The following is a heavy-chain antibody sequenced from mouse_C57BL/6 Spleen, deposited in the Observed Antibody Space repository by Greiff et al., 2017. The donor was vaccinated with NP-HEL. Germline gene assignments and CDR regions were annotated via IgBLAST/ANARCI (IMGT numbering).Heavy chain of an antibody. D-gene: IGHD1-1*01. CDR1: GYTFTGYW. V-gene: IGHV1-55*01. Sequence: VQLQQSGAELVKPGASVKMSCKASGYTFTGYWVTWVKQRPGQGLEWIGDIYPGSGSTNYNEKFKSKATLTVDTSSSTAYMQLSSLTSEDSAVYYWARYYGSSYARCFDVWGTGTTVTVSS. CDR2: IYPGSGST. CDR3: ARYYGSSYARCFDV. J-gene: IGHJ1*03.